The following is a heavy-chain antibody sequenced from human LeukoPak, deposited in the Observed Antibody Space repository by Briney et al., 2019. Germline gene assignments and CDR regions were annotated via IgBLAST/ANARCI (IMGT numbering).Heavy chain of an antibody. D-gene: IGHD3-16*02. CDR1: DYTFSSYG. V-gene: IGHV1-18*01. CDR3: ARCTFGGVIVRDFDY. J-gene: IGHJ4*02. CDR2: INAYNGNT. Sequence: GASVTVSCKASDYTFSSYGISWVRQAPGQGPEWMGWINAYNGNTNYAQNLQGRVTMTTDTSTRTAYMELRSLRSDDTAVYYCARCTFGGVIVRDFDYWGQGTLVTVSS.